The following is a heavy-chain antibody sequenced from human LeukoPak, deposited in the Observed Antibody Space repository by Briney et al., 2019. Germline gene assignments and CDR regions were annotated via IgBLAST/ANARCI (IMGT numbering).Heavy chain of an antibody. Sequence: SETLSLTCTISGGSITGSSYYWGWIRQSPGKGLEWIGNIYYSGSTYYNSSLKSRVTISIDTSKNHISLRLTSVTASDTAVYFCTRGSYDVLTGRSTLGEYWGQGTLVAVSS. CDR3: TRGSYDVLTGRSTLGEY. V-gene: IGHV4-39*02. CDR1: GGSITGSSYY. CDR2: IYYSGST. J-gene: IGHJ4*02. D-gene: IGHD3-9*01.